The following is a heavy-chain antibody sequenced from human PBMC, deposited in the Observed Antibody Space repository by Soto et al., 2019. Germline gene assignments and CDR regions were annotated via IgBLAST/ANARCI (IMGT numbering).Heavy chain of an antibody. D-gene: IGHD6-19*01. CDR2: IATAGDT. J-gene: IGHJ4*02. Sequence: EVQLVESGGGVVQAGGSLRLSCTASGFNFRIYDMHWVRQVTGKGLEWVSGIATAGDTDYSGSVKGRFTISRENDKNSLYLQMIGLRAGDTAVYYCARSMAVAGIYFDYWGQGTLVTVSS. CDR3: ARSMAVAGIYFDY. V-gene: IGHV3-13*04. CDR1: GFNFRIYD.